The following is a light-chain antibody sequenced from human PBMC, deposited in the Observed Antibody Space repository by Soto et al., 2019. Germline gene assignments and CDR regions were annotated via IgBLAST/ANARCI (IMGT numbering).Light chain of an antibody. V-gene: IGKV1-5*01. Sequence: DIQMTQSPSTLSASIGDTVTLTCRASQIIASWVAWYQQKPGKAPTLVIFDATKLHTEVPSRFSATESGAEITLTIRGLQSDDFATYYGRQDNTLPHSFGQGTRLDI. CDR1: QIIASW. CDR2: DAT. J-gene: IGKJ2*03. CDR3: RQDNTLPHS.